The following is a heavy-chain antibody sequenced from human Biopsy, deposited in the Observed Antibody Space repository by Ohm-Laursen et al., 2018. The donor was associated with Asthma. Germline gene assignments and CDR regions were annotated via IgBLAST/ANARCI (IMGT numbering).Heavy chain of an antibody. CDR1: GGTFNTYV. CDR2: INTVFGTT. V-gene: IGHV1-69*13. CDR3: ARKAGSCISRTCYSLDF. Sequence: SVTASCKSLGGTFNTYVIGWVRQAPGQGLEWMGGINTVFGTTTYPQKFQDRVTITADDSTSTVYMELSSLRSEDTAVYYCARKAGSCISRTCYSLDFWGQGTLVTVSS. J-gene: IGHJ4*02. D-gene: IGHD2-2*01.